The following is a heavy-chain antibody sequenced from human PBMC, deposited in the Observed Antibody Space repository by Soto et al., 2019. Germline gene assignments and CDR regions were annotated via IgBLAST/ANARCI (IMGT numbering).Heavy chain of an antibody. D-gene: IGHD3-3*01. V-gene: IGHV1-69*02. CDR2: IIPILGIA. J-gene: IGHJ4*02. CDR1: GGTFSSYT. Sequence: GASVKVSCKASGGTFSSYTISWVRQAPGQGLDWMGRIIPILGIANYAQKFQGRVTITADKSTSTAYMELSSLRSEDTAVYYCARSPPNYDFWSGPPYYFDYWGQGTLVTVSS. CDR3: ARSPPNYDFWSGPPYYFDY.